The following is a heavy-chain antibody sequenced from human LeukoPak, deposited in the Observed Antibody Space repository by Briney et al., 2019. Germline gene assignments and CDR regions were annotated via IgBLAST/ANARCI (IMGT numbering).Heavy chain of an antibody. Sequence: SETLSLTCAVYGGSFSGYYWSWIRQPPGKGLEWIGEINHSGSTNYNPSLKSQVTISVDTSKNQFSLKLSSVTAADTAVYYCARADDFWSGYRSYYYGMDGWGQGTTVTVSS. V-gene: IGHV4-34*01. CDR2: INHSGST. D-gene: IGHD3-3*01. J-gene: IGHJ6*02. CDR1: GGSFSGYY. CDR3: ARADDFWSGYRSYYYGMDG.